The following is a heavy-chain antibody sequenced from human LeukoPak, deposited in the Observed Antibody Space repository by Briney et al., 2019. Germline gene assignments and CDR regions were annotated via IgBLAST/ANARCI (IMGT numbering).Heavy chain of an antibody. Sequence: SVKVSCKASGGTFSSYAISWVRQAPGQGLEWMGGIIPIFGAANYAQKFQGRVTITTDESTSTAYMELSSLRSEDTAVYYYARGNIVVVPAAMYSWFDPWGQGTLVTVSS. CDR2: IIPIFGAA. J-gene: IGHJ5*02. D-gene: IGHD2-2*01. V-gene: IGHV1-69*05. CDR1: GGTFSSYA. CDR3: ARGNIVVVPAAMYSWFDP.